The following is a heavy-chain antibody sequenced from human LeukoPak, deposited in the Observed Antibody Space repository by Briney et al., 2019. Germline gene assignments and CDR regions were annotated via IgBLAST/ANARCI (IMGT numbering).Heavy chain of an antibody. CDR3: ARGAYGDYGAYFDY. CDR1: GFTVSSNY. CDR2: IYSGGST. D-gene: IGHD4-17*01. J-gene: IGHJ4*02. Sequence: GGSLRLSCAASGFTVSSNYMSWVRQAPGKGLEWVSVIYSGGSTYYADSVKGRFTISRDNSKNTLYLQMNSLRAEDTAVYYCARGAYGDYGAYFDYWGQGTLVTVSS. V-gene: IGHV3-66*01.